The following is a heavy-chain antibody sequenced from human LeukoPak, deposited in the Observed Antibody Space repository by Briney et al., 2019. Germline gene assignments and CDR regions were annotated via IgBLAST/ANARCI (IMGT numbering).Heavy chain of an antibody. J-gene: IGHJ4*02. Sequence: PSETLSLTRAVYGGSFSGYYWSWSRQPPGKGLEWIGEINHSGSTNDNPSLKSRVTTSVDTSKNQFSLKLSSVTAADTAVYYCARWEGGSYYDFDYWGQGTLVTVSS. CDR3: ARWEGGSYYDFDY. V-gene: IGHV4-34*01. CDR1: GGSFSGYY. D-gene: IGHD1-26*01. CDR2: INHSGST.